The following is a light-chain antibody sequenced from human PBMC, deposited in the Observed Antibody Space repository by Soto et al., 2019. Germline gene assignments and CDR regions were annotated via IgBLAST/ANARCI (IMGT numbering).Light chain of an antibody. V-gene: IGLV9-49*01. CDR2: VGTGGIVG. CDR3: GADHGSGSNLVL. Sequence: QSVLTQPPSASASLGASVTLTCTLSSGYSNYKVDWYQQRPGKGPRFVMRVGTGGIVGSKGDGIPDRFSVLGSGLNRYLTIKNIQEEDESDYHCGADHGSGSNLVLYGGGTKVTVL. CDR1: SGYSNYK. J-gene: IGLJ2*01.